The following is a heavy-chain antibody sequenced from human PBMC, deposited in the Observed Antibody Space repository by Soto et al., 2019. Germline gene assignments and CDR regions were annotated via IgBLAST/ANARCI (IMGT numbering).Heavy chain of an antibody. CDR3: ARPYCSGGSCYPLYYGMDV. J-gene: IGHJ6*02. CDR2: IWYDGGNK. V-gene: IGHV3-33*01. D-gene: IGHD2-15*01. Sequence: GSLRLSCAASGFTFSSYGMHLVRQAPGKGLEWVAVIWYDGGNKYYADSVKGRFTISRDNSKNTLYLQMNSLRAEDTAVYYCARPYCSGGSCYPLYYGMDVWGQGTTVTVSS. CDR1: GFTFSSYG.